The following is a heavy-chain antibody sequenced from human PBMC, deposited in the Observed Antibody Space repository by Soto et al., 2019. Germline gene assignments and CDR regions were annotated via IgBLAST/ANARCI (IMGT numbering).Heavy chain of an antibody. CDR1: VLTVSSDY. J-gene: IGHJ4*02. CDR3: ARVVEVGWRYFAD. V-gene: IGHV3-53*01. CDR2: IYSGGST. D-gene: IGHD2-15*01. Sequence: GGALRFVRTASVLTVSSDYISWVRQAPGKGLEWVSVIYSGGSTYYADSVKGRFTISRDNSKNKLYLQTNSLRAEDTAVYYCARVVEVGWRYFADWGQGTLVTVSS.